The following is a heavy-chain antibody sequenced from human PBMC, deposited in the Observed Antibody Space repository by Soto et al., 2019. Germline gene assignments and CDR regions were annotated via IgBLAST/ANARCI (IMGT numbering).Heavy chain of an antibody. V-gene: IGHV4-59*12. CDR3: ARGTTAIVVVPAAPSDAFDI. CDR1: GGSISSYY. Sequence: SETLSLTCTVSGGSISSYYWSWIRQPPGKGLEWIGYIYYSGSTNYNPSLKSRVNISVDTSKNQFSLKLSSVTAADTAVYYCARGTTAIVVVPAAPSDAFDIWGQGTMVTVSS. CDR2: IYYSGST. J-gene: IGHJ3*02. D-gene: IGHD2-2*01.